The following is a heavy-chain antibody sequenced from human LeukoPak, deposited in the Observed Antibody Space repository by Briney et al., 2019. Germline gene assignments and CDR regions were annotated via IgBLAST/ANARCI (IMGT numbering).Heavy chain of an antibody. CDR1: GGSISSGDYY. CDR3: AALCSSTSCYGDGMDV. D-gene: IGHD2-2*01. J-gene: IGHJ6*02. V-gene: IGHV4-30-4*01. CDR2: IYYSGST. Sequence: SQTLSLTCTVSGGSISSGDYYWSWIRQPPGKGLEWIGYIYYSGSTYYNPSLKSRVTMSVDTSKNQFSLKLSSVTAADTAVYYCAALCSSTSCYGDGMDVWGQGTTVTVSS.